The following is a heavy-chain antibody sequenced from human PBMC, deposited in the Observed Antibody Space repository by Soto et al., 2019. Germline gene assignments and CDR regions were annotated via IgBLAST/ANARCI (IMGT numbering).Heavy chain of an antibody. Sequence: EVHLVESGGGLVQPGGSLRLSCTASGFIVSDTYVNWVRQAPRKGLEWVSVISNRGDTHYADSVRGRFSLSRDISDNTLHLQMNNLRVEDTAVYYCAREPRYCRGGSCSITGDAYDIWGQGTMVTVSS. V-gene: IGHV3-66*01. J-gene: IGHJ3*02. D-gene: IGHD2-15*01. CDR1: GFIVSDTY. CDR2: ISNRGDT. CDR3: AREPRYCRGGSCSITGDAYDI.